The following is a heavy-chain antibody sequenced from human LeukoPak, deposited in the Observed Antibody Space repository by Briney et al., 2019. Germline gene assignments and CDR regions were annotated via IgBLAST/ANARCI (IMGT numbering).Heavy chain of an antibody. Sequence: GESLRLSCAASGFTFRNFWMSWVRQAPGKGLEWVANIKQDGSEKYYVDSVKGRFTISRDNPKNMVYLQMQSLRAEDTAVYFCARDRDYPRDQFDYWGQGTLVTVSS. CDR2: IKQDGSEK. J-gene: IGHJ4*02. D-gene: IGHD4-17*01. V-gene: IGHV3-7*03. CDR3: ARDRDYPRDQFDY. CDR1: GFTFRNFW.